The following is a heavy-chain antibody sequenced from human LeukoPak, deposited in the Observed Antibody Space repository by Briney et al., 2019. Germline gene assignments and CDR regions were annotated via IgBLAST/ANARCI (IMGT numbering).Heavy chain of an antibody. CDR2: INHSGST. CDR3: ARVRWAARDAFDI. D-gene: IGHD6-13*01. J-gene: IGHJ3*02. V-gene: IGHV4-34*01. CDR1: GGPFSGYH. Sequence: SETLSLTCAIYGGPFSGYHWSWIRQPPGTGLEWIGEINHSGSTNYNPSLKSRATISVDTSNNQFSLKLSSVTAADTAVYYCARVRWAARDAFDIWGQGTMVTVSS.